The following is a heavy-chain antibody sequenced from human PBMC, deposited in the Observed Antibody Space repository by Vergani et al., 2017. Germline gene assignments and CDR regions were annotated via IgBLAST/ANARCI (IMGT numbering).Heavy chain of an antibody. D-gene: IGHD5-18*01. CDR1: GYTFTSYA. CDR2: INTNTGNP. Sequence: QVQLVQSGAAVKKPGASVKVSCKASGYTFTSYAMHWVRQAPGQRLERMGWINTNTGNPTYAQGFTGRFVFSLDTSVSTAYLQISSLKAEDTAVYYCARGWIQLSGYYYGMDVWGQGTTVTVSS. CDR3: ARGWIQLSGYYYGMDV. V-gene: IGHV7-4-1*02. J-gene: IGHJ6*02.